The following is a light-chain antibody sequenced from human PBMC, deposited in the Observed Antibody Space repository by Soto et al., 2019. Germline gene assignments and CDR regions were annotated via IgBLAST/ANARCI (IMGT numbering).Light chain of an antibody. V-gene: IGLV2-14*01. CDR2: AVS. Sequence: QSVLAQPASVSGSPGQSITISCTGTSSDVGGYNFVSWYQHRPGKAPKLMIYAVSNRPSGVSNRFSGSKSGNTASLTISGLQAEDEADYYCCSYTSYSPYVFGTGTKVTVL. CDR1: SSDVGGYNF. J-gene: IGLJ1*01. CDR3: CSYTSYSPYV.